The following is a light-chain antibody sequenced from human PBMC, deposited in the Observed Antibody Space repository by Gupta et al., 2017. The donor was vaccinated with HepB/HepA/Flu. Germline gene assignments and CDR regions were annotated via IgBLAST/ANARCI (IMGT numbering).Light chain of an antibody. CDR1: QSLLHENGYNY. CDR3: RQALQTPGT. V-gene: IGKV2-28*01. J-gene: IGKJ4*01. Sequence: IVMTQSPLSLPVTPGEPASISCKSSQSLLHENGYNYLDWYLQKPGQSPQLLIYLGFHRASGVSDRFSGSGSGTDFTLKISRVEADDVGVYYCRQALQTPGTFGGGTKVEI. CDR2: LGF.